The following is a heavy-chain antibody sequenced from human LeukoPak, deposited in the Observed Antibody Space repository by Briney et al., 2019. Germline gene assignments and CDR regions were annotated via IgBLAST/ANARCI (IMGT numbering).Heavy chain of an antibody. Sequence: GGSLKLSCAASGFTFSSYSMNWVRQAPGKGLEWVSYISSSSSTIYYADSVKGRFTISRDNAKNSLYLQMNSLRAEDTAVYYCTTHRGAIVAFDIWGQGTMVTVSS. CDR2: ISSSSSTI. CDR1: GFTFSSYS. V-gene: IGHV3-48*04. J-gene: IGHJ3*02. D-gene: IGHD3-10*01. CDR3: TTHRGAIVAFDI.